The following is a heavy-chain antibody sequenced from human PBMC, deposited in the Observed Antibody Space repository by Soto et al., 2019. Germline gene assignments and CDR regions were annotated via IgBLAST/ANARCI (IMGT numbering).Heavy chain of an antibody. J-gene: IGHJ4*02. CDR3: ASLQKGYNWNYFDH. Sequence: PSETLSLTCAVSGGSISGSDYYWAWLRQSPGKGPEWIGSVFYTGFTSYNPSLESRVSVSVDTSKSQFSLKLSAVTAADTAVYYCASLQKGYNWNYFDHWGQGALVTVSS. V-gene: IGHV4-39*01. CDR2: VFYTGFT. CDR1: GGSISGSDYY. D-gene: IGHD1-20*01.